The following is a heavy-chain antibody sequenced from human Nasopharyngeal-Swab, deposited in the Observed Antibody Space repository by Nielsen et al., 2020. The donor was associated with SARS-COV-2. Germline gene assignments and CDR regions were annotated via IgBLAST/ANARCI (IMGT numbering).Heavy chain of an antibody. D-gene: IGHD2-15*01. CDR3: AKEVVDAFDI. CDR1: GFTFSSYA. CDR2: ISGSGGST. J-gene: IGHJ3*02. Sequence: GESPKISCAASGFTFSSYAMSWVRQAPGKGLEWVSAISGSGGSTYYADSVKGRFTISRDNSKNTLYLQMNSLRAEDTAVYYCAKEVVDAFDIWGQGTMVTVSS. V-gene: IGHV3-23*01.